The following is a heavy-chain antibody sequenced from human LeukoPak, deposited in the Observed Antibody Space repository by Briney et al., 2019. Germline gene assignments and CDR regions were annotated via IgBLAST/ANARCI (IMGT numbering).Heavy chain of an antibody. Sequence: GGSLRLSCAASGFTFSSSGMHWVRQAPGKGPEWVAFIRYDGTSKYYADSVKGRFTISRDNSKNTVYLQMNSLRAEDTAVYYCAKETRGSYSDYWGQGTLVTVSS. CDR2: IRYDGTSK. V-gene: IGHV3-30*02. CDR1: GFTFSSSG. J-gene: IGHJ4*02. D-gene: IGHD1-26*01. CDR3: AKETRGSYSDY.